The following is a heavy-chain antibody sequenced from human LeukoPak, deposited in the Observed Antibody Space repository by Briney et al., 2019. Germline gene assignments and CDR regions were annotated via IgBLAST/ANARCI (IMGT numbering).Heavy chain of an antibody. CDR3: AYGSGYQQN. CDR2: INHSGST. V-gene: IGHV4-34*01. Sequence: PSETLSLTCAVYGGSFSDYYWSWIRQPPGKGLEWIGEINHSGSTNYNPSLKSRVTISGDTSKNQFSLKLSSVTAADTAVYYCAYGSGYQQNWGQGTLVTVSS. CDR1: GGSFSDYY. J-gene: IGHJ1*01. D-gene: IGHD3-22*01.